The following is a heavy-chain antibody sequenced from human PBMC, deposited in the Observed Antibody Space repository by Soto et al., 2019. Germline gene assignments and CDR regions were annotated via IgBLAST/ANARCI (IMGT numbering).Heavy chain of an antibody. CDR2: IYPGDSDT. V-gene: IGHV5-51*01. D-gene: IGHD5-12*01. Sequence: PGESLKISCKGSGYSFTSYWIGWVRQMPGKGLEWMGIIYPGDSDTRYSPSFQGQVTISADKSISTAYLQWSSLKASDTATYYCARSGGGYSGYPDWFDPWGQGTLVTVSS. J-gene: IGHJ5*02. CDR3: ARSGGGYSGYPDWFDP. CDR1: GYSFTSYW.